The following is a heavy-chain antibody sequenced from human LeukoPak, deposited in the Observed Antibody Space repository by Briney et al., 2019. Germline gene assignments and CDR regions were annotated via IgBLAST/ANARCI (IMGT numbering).Heavy chain of an antibody. CDR3: AKDNGAMVRGVSAYYYYYYGMDV. Sequence: DPGGSLSLSCAASGFTFDDYAMRWVRPAPGGGLEWVSGISWNGGRIGYADSVKGRFNISGDNAKNSLYLQMNSLRAEDTALYYCAKDNGAMVRGVSAYYYYYYGMDVWGQGTTVTVSS. D-gene: IGHD3-10*01. J-gene: IGHJ6*02. V-gene: IGHV3-9*01. CDR1: GFTFDDYA. CDR2: ISWNGGRI.